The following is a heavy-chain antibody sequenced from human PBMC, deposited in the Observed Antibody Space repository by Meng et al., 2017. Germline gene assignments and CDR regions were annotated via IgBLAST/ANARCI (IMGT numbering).Heavy chain of an antibody. D-gene: IGHD3/OR15-3a*01. J-gene: IGHJ4*02. CDR1: GEALSCYH. Sequence: GVLTPLEAEYLTCDVYGEALSCYHVSWIRQSPGQGLEWIGEINHSGSTTYNPSLKSRVTISVDKSKTQFSLKLSSVTAADTAVYYCSRVLDPVLVEFDYWGQGTLVTVSS. CDR3: SRVLDPVLVEFDY. CDR2: INHSGST. V-gene: IGHV4-34*01.